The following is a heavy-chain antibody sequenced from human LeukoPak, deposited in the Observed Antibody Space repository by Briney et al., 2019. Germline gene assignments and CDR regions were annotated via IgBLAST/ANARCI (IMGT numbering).Heavy chain of an antibody. Sequence: GGSLRLSCAASGFTFSSYALTWVRQAPGKGLEWVSAVSASGSSTYYADSVKGRFTISRDNSKNTLYLQMNSLRAEDTAVYYCAKATATSGKPVFDYWGQGALVTVSS. J-gene: IGHJ4*02. CDR2: VSASGSST. CDR1: GFTFSSYA. CDR3: AKATATSGKPVFDY. D-gene: IGHD6-13*01. V-gene: IGHV3-23*01.